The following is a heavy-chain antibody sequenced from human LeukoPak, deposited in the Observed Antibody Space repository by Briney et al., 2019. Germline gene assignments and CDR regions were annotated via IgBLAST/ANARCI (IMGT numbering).Heavy chain of an antibody. Sequence: SETLSLTCTVSGGSISSSSYYWGWIRQPPGKGLEWIGSIYYSGSTNYNPSLKSRVTMSVDTSKSQFSLKLSSVTAADTAVYYCARETYYYDSSGYSSYWYFDLWGRGTLVTVSS. CDR2: IYYSGST. CDR1: GGSISSSSYY. CDR3: ARETYYYDSSGYSSYWYFDL. D-gene: IGHD3-22*01. J-gene: IGHJ2*01. V-gene: IGHV4-39*07.